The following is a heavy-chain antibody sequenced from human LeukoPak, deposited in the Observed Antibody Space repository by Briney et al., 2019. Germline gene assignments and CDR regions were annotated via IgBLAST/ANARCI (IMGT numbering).Heavy chain of an antibody. Sequence: PGGSLRLSCAASGFTFSSYWVSWVRQAPGKGLEWVANIKQDVSEIYYVDSVKGRFTISRDNTKNSLYLQMNSLRAEDTAVYYCARDKIVGATYFDYWGQGTLVTVSS. CDR1: GFTFSSYW. CDR2: IKQDVSEI. V-gene: IGHV3-7*01. D-gene: IGHD1-26*01. J-gene: IGHJ4*02. CDR3: ARDKIVGATYFDY.